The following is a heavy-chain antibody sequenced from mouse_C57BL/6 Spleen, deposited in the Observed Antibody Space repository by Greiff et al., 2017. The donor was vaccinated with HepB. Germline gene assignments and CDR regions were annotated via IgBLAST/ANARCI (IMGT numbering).Heavy chain of an antibody. Sequence: QVQLQQSGPELVKPGASVKISCKASGYAFSSSWMNWVKQRPGKGLEWIGRIYPGDGDTNYNGKFKGKATLTADKSSSPAYMQLSSLTSEDSAVYFCASEGGLRPSMDYWGQGTSVTVSS. D-gene: IGHD2-4*01. CDR3: ASEGGLRPSMDY. CDR1: GYAFSSSW. J-gene: IGHJ4*01. V-gene: IGHV1-82*01. CDR2: IYPGDGDT.